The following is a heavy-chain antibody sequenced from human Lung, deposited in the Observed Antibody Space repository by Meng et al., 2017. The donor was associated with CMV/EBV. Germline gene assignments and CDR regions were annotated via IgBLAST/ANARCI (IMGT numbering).Heavy chain of an antibody. Sequence: SETLSLXCTVSGGSISNYYWSWIRQPPGKGLEWIGYIYYTGSTNYNPSLKSRVTISLDTPKKQFSLKLSSVTAADTAVYYCARVVKDIVVVPAAIWFDPWXQGTXVTVSS. CDR1: GGSISNYY. CDR3: ARVVKDIVVVPAAIWFDP. CDR2: IYYTGST. V-gene: IGHV4-59*01. J-gene: IGHJ5*02. D-gene: IGHD2-2*01.